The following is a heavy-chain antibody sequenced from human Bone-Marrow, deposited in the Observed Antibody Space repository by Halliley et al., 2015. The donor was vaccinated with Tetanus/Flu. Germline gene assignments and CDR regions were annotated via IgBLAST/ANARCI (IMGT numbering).Heavy chain of an antibody. V-gene: IGHV4-31*03. D-gene: IGHD4-17*01. Sequence: TLSLTCTVSGVSITSGGYYWTWIRERPGKGLEWLGYTSYSGSTHSNPSLESRVTMSVDTSENQISLNLNSVTDADTAVYYCASRPHGDRYYAYFDYWGQGALVTVSS. CDR3: ASRPHGDRYYAYFDY. CDR2: TSYSGST. J-gene: IGHJ4*02. CDR1: GVSITSGGYY.